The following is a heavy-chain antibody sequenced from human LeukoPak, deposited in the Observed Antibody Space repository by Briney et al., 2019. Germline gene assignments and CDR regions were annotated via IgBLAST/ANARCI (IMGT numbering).Heavy chain of an antibody. D-gene: IGHD2-2*01. Sequence: SETLSLTCTVSGGPISGGGYYWSWIRQHPGKGLEWIGYIYYSGSTYYNPSLKSRVTISVDTSKNQFSLKLSSVTAADTAVYYCARDMMYCSSTSCYNWFDPWGQGTLVTVSS. CDR3: ARDMMYCSSTSCYNWFDP. V-gene: IGHV4-31*03. CDR1: GGPISGGGYY. J-gene: IGHJ5*02. CDR2: IYYSGST.